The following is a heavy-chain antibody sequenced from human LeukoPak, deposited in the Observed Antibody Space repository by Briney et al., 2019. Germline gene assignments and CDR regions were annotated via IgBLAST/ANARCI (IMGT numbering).Heavy chain of an antibody. CDR3: ARDFGSSSAWYEFDY. CDR1: GYTFIDSY. D-gene: IGHD6-19*01. V-gene: IGHV1-2*02. J-gene: IGHJ4*02. Sequence: GASVKVSCKASGYTFIDSYLHWVRQAPGQGLEWMGWINPNSGSTNYAQKFQGRVTMTRDTSISTASMEMRSLKSDDTAVYYCARDFGSSSAWYEFDYWGQGTLVTVSS. CDR2: INPNSGST.